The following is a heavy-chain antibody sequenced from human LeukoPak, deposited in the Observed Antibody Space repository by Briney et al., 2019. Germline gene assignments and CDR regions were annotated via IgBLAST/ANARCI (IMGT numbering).Heavy chain of an antibody. CDR2: ISGSGGST. D-gene: IGHD4-17*01. Sequence: GGSLRLSSAASGFTFSSYAMSWVRQAPGKGLEWVSAISGSGGSTYYADSVKGRFTISRDNSKNTLYLQMNRLRAEDTAVYYCAKVDHDYGDCLGYWGQGTLVTVSS. J-gene: IGHJ4*02. CDR1: GFTFSSYA. CDR3: AKVDHDYGDCLGY. V-gene: IGHV3-23*01.